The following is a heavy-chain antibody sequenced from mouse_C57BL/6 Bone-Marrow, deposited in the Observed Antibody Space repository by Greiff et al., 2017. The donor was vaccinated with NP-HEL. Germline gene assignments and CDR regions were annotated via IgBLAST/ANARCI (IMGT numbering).Heavy chain of an antibody. D-gene: IGHD2-3*01. CDR3: ANDFAY. J-gene: IGHJ3*01. CDR2: IYPRSGNT. V-gene: IGHV1-81*01. CDR1: GYTFTSYG. Sequence: VQLVESGAELARPGASVKLSCKASGYTFTSYGISWVKQRTGQGLEWIGEIYPRSGNTYYNEKFKGKATLTADKSSSTAYMELRSLTSEDSAVYFCANDFAYWGQGTLVTVSA.